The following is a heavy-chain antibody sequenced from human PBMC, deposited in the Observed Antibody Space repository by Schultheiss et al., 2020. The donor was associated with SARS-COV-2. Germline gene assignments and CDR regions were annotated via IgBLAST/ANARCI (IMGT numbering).Heavy chain of an antibody. CDR2: ISWNSGSI. J-gene: IGHJ6*02. Sequence: GGSLRLSCAASGFTFDDYAMHWVRQAPGKGLEWVSGISWNSGSIGYADSVKGRFTISRDNAKNSLYLQMNSLRAEDTAVYYCARDHIGYYYYYGMDVWGQGTTVTVSS. D-gene: IGHD3-16*01. CDR1: GFTFDDYA. V-gene: IGHV3-9*01. CDR3: ARDHIGYYYYYGMDV.